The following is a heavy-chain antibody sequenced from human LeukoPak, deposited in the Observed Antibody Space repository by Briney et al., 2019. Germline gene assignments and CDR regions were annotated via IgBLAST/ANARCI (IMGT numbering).Heavy chain of an antibody. CDR3: AKEPASSGWFDP. V-gene: IGHV3-23*01. Sequence: PGGSLRLSCAASGFTFSSYAMSWVRQAPGKGLEWVSAISGTGGRTYYAESVKGRFTISRDNSKNTLYLQMNSLRAEDTAVYYCAKEPASSGWFDPWGQGTLVAVSS. CDR1: GFTFSSYA. CDR2: ISGTGGRT. D-gene: IGHD6-19*01. J-gene: IGHJ5*02.